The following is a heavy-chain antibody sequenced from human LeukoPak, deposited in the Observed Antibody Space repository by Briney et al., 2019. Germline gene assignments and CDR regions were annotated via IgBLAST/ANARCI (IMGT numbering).Heavy chain of an antibody. CDR1: GGSISSSSYY. CDR2: IYYSGST. D-gene: IGHD2-2*01. CDR3: ARDLRGVGSSTVFDY. J-gene: IGHJ4*02. Sequence: SETLSLTCTVSGGSISSSSYYWGWIRQPPGKGLEWIGSIYYSGSTYYNPSLKSRVTISVDTSKNQFSLKLSSVTAADTAVYYCARDLRGVGSSTVFDYWGQGTLVTVSS. V-gene: IGHV4-39*02.